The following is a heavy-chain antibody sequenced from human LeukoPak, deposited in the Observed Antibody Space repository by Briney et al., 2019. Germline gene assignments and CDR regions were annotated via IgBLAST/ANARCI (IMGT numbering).Heavy chain of an antibody. D-gene: IGHD2-2*01. CDR1: GCTFSSYS. CDR3: ASDPTALRAIEVC. J-gene: IGHJ4*02. Sequence: PGGSLRLSCAASGCTFSSYSMNWIRQAPGKGLEWVSSISSSSSYIYYADSVKGRFTISRDNAKNSLYLQMNSLRAEDTAVYYCASDPTALRAIEVCWGQGTLVTVSS. CDR2: ISSSSSYI. V-gene: IGHV3-21*01.